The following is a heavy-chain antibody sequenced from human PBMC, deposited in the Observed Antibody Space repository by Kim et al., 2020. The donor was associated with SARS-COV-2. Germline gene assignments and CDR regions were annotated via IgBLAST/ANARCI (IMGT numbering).Heavy chain of an antibody. D-gene: IGHD3-16*01. V-gene: IGHV3-23*01. CDR3: AKCSSSYGNDAFDA. CDR2: IRGGGTTR. Sequence: GGSLRLSCAASGFTFSNFAMSWVRQAPGKGLEWVSVIRGGGTTRFYADSVTGRFTISRDNSRNTLFLQLNSLRAEDTAVYYCAKCSSSYGNDAFDAWGQGTIVTVSS. CDR1: GFTFSNFA. J-gene: IGHJ3*01.